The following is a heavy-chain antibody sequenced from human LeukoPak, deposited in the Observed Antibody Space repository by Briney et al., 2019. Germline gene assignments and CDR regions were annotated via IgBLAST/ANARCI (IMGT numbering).Heavy chain of an antibody. Sequence: PGGSLRLSCAAAGFTFSSYAVCWVRQAPGKGLEWVSAIGGRDANTYYADSVKGRFIISRDNSKNTLYLQMNSLRVEDTAVYYCAKDAVTTGYYNGMDVWGQGTTVTVSS. CDR1: GFTFSSYA. V-gene: IGHV3-23*01. CDR3: AKDAVTTGYYNGMDV. CDR2: IGGRDANT. J-gene: IGHJ6*02. D-gene: IGHD4-17*01.